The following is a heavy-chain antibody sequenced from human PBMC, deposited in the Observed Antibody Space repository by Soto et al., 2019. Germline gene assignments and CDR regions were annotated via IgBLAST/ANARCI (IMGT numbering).Heavy chain of an antibody. CDR3: TTPTYYEFWSGYLR. Sequence: SVRNAWMNWVRQAPGKGLAWVGRIKSKTDGGTTDYAAPVKGRFTISREDSKNTLYLQMNSLKTEDTDVYYCTTPTYYEFWSGYLRWGQGTLVTVSS. CDR1: SVRNAW. CDR2: IKSKTDGGTT. D-gene: IGHD3-3*01. J-gene: IGHJ4*02. V-gene: IGHV3-15*07.